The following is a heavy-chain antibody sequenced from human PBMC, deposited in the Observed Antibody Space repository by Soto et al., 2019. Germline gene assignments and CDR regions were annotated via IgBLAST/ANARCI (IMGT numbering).Heavy chain of an antibody. V-gene: IGHV1-18*04. CDR1: GYTLSSSA. CDR3: ARDHGGYGTFDY. CDR2: ISISGVT. D-gene: IGHD5-12*01. Sequence: QVRLVQSGPEVKKPEASVKVSCKASGYTLSSSAISWERQAPGQGPEWMGWISISGVTNYAQNFQGRVTLTVDSSTTTAYMEVRSLSSADTAIYYCARDHGGYGTFDYWGQGTLVTVSS. J-gene: IGHJ4*02.